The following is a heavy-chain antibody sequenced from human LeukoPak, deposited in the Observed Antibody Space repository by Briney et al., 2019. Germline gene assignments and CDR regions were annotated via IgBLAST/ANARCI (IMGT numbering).Heavy chain of an antibody. CDR2: ISTGGST. D-gene: IGHD1-1*01. CDR1: RGSISTYY. Sequence: PSETLSLTCTISRGSISTYYWSWIRQPPGKGLEWIGYISTGGSTNYNPSLKSRVTISVDTSKNQFSLNLSSVTAADTAVYYCARRRTTGTTGYFDYWAREPWSPSPQ. V-gene: IGHV4-4*09. CDR3: ARRRTTGTTGYFDY. J-gene: IGHJ4*02.